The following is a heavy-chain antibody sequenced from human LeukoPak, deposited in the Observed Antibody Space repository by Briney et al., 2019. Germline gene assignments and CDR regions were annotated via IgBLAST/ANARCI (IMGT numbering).Heavy chain of an antibody. V-gene: IGHV4-59*01. D-gene: IGHD5/OR15-5a*01. CDR3: ARGGWSIDY. J-gene: IGHJ4*02. CDR1: GGSMTSYY. Sequence: SETLSLTCNVYGGSMTSYYWSWVRQTPEKGLEYIGYIYYSGSTNYNPSLKSRVTMSIDTSKNQFSLNLNSVTAADTAIYYCARGGWSIDYWGQGTLVTVSS. CDR2: IYYSGST.